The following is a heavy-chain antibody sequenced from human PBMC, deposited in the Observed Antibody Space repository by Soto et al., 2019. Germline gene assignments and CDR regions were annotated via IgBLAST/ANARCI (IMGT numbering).Heavy chain of an antibody. Sequence: RRLSCAASGFTFSSYAMSWVRQAPGKGLEWVSAISGSGGSTYYADSVKGRFTISRDNSKNTLYLQMNSLRAEDTAVYYCAKGIAVAGDYYYYYGMDVWGQGTTVTVSS. J-gene: IGHJ6*01. V-gene: IGHV3-23*01. CDR3: AKGIAVAGDYYYYYGMDV. CDR1: GFTFSSYA. CDR2: ISGSGGST. D-gene: IGHD6-19*01.